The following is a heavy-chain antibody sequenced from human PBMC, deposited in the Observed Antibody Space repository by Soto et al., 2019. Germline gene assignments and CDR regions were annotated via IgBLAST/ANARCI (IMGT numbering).Heavy chain of an antibody. J-gene: IGHJ4*02. CDR2: ISWNSGNI. CDR1: GFTFDNYA. D-gene: IGHD6-19*01. V-gene: IGHV3-9*01. Sequence: EVQLMESGGGLVQPGRSLRLSCAASGFTFDNYAMHWVRQVPGKGLEWVSGISWNSGNIGYADSVKGRFTISRDNAQNSLYLQMNSLRSDDTAFYYCAKDHMAWAGLFDSWGQGTLVTVSS. CDR3: AKDHMAWAGLFDS.